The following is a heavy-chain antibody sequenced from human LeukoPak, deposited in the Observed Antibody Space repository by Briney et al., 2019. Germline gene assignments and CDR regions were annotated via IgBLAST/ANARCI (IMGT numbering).Heavy chain of an antibody. Sequence: SVKVSCKASGGTFSSYAISWVRQAPGQGLEWMGGIIPIFGTANYAQKFQGRVTITADKSTSTAYMELSSLRSEDTAVYYCAREGVATISGALDYWGQETLVTVSS. J-gene: IGHJ4*02. D-gene: IGHD5-12*01. CDR2: IIPIFGTA. CDR3: AREGVATISGALDY. V-gene: IGHV1-69*06. CDR1: GGTFSSYA.